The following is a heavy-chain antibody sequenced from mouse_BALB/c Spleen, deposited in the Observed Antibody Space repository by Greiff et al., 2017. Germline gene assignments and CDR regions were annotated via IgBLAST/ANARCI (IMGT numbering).Heavy chain of an antibody. J-gene: IGHJ2*01. CDR2: IYPGNSDT. CDR1: GYSFTSYW. V-gene: IGHV1-5*01. D-gene: IGHD2-4*01. CDR3: TRSIYYDYGDY. Sequence: VQLQQSGTVLARPGASVKMSCKASGYSFTSYWMHWVKQRPGQGLEWIGAIYPGNSDTSYNQKFKGKAKLTAVTSASTAYMELSSLTNEDSAVYYCTRSIYYDYGDYWGQGTTLTVSS.